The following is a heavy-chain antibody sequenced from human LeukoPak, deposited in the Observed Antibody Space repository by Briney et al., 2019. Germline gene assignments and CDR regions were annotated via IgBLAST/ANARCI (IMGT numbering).Heavy chain of an antibody. CDR2: INHSGST. CDR1: GFTVSSNY. V-gene: IGHV4-34*01. CDR3: ARLRGYGSRGAFDI. D-gene: IGHD3-10*01. Sequence: GSLRLSCAASGFTVSSNYMSWVRQPPGKGLEWIGEINHSGSTNYNPSLKSRVTISVDTSKNQFSLKLSSVTAADTAVYYCARLRGYGSRGAFDIWGQGTMVTVSS. J-gene: IGHJ3*02.